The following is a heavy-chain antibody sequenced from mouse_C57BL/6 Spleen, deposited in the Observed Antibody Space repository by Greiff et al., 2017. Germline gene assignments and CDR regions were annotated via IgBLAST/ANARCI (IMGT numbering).Heavy chain of an antibody. J-gene: IGHJ2*01. CDR1: GYTFTDYY. CDR3: ALTTVVASFDY. V-gene: IGHV1-26*01. D-gene: IGHD1-1*01. CDR2: INPNNGGT. Sequence: EVQLQQSGPELVKPGASVKISCKASGYTFTDYYMNWVKQSHGKSLEWIGDINPNNGGTSYNQKFKGKATLTVDKSSSTAYMELRSLTSEDSAVYYCALTTVVASFDYWGQGTTLTVSS.